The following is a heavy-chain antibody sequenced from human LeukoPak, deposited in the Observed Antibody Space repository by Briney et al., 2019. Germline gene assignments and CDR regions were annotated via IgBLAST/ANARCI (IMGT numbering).Heavy chain of an antibody. V-gene: IGHV4-4*07. Sequence: PSETLSLTCTVSGGSISSYYWSWIRQPAGKGLEWIGRIYTSGSTNYNPSLKSRVTMSVDTSKNQFSLKLSSVTAADTAVYYCARRRDILTGYYGDAFDIWGQGTMVTVSS. CDR3: ARRRDILTGYYGDAFDI. J-gene: IGHJ3*02. CDR1: GGSISSYY. CDR2: IYTSGST. D-gene: IGHD3-9*01.